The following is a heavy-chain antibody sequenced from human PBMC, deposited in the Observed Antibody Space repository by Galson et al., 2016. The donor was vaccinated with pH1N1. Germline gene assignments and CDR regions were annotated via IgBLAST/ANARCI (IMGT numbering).Heavy chain of an antibody. CDR1: GFSLSTYGVG. D-gene: IGHD4-17*01. CDR3: AHNNYGDNVNWFDP. CDR2: IYWNDDK. V-gene: IGHV2-5*01. J-gene: IGHJ5*02. Sequence: PALVKPTQTLTLTCTFSGFSLSTYGVGVGWIRQPPGKALEWLAVIYWNDDKRYSPSLKSRLTITKDTSKNQVVLTMTSMDPVDTATYYCAHNNYGDNVNWFDPWGQGTLVTVSS.